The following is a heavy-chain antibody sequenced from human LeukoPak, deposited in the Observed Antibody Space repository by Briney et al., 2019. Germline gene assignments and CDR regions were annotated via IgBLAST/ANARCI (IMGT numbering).Heavy chain of an antibody. V-gene: IGHV1-2*02. D-gene: IGHD3-22*01. CDR2: INPNSGGT. CDR1: GYTFTGYY. CDR3: ARDGYYYDSSGYYPHDAFDI. Sequence: GASVKVSCKASGYTFTGYYMHWVRQAPGQGLEWMGWINPNSGGTNYAQKFQGRVTMTRDTSISTAYMELSRLRSDDTAVYYCARDGYYYDSSGYYPHDAFDIWGQGTMVTVSS. J-gene: IGHJ3*02.